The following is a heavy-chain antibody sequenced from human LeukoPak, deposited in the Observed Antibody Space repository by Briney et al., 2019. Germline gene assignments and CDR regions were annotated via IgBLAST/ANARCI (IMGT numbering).Heavy chain of an antibody. Sequence: PSETLSLTCAVYGGSFSGYYWSWIRQPPGKGLEWIGEINHSGSTNYNPSLKSRVTISVDTSKNQFSLKLSSVTAADTAVYYCARVFATVTFDYWGQGTLVTVSS. V-gene: IGHV4-34*01. J-gene: IGHJ4*02. D-gene: IGHD4-17*01. CDR2: INHSGST. CDR1: GGSFSGYY. CDR3: ARVFATVTFDY.